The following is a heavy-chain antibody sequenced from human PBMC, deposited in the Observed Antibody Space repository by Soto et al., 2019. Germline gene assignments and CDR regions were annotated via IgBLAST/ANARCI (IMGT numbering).Heavy chain of an antibody. V-gene: IGHV1-69*06. D-gene: IGHD3-3*01. CDR3: ASHTREWLHPAMDYYYGMDV. Sequence: QVQLVQSGAEVKKPGSSVKVSCKASGGTFSSYAISWVRQAPGQGLEWMGGIIPIFGTANYAQKFQGRVTSPADKATSTAYMELSSLRSEDTAVYYCASHTREWLHPAMDYYYGMDVWGQGTMVTVSS. J-gene: IGHJ6*02. CDR1: GGTFSSYA. CDR2: IIPIFGTA.